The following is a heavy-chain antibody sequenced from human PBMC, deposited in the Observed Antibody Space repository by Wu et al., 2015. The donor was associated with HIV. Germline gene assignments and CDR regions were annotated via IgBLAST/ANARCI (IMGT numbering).Heavy chain of an antibody. CDR1: GYTFSDYY. CDR2: INPNTGAT. D-gene: IGHD3-9*01. V-gene: IGHV1-2*02. Sequence: QVHLMQSGSEVKKPGASMKVSCKASGYTFSDYYIQWVRQVPGQGLEWMGWINPNTGATNYAQKFEDRVSMTRETSITTAYMELRSLRSDDTAVYFCARDKRGYDVLTGYYIYFDHWGQEGRSPCPQ. CDR3: ARDKRGYDVLTGYYIYFDH. J-gene: IGHJ4*01.